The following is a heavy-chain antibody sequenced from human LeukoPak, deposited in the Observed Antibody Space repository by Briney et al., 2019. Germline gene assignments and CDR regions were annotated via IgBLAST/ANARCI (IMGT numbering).Heavy chain of an antibody. J-gene: IGHJ4*02. CDR3: ARRQSGTYRD. CDR2: IYHSGTT. Sequence: PSETLSLTCTVSGYSISSGSYWGWIRQPPGKGLEWIGTIYHSGTTYYNPSLKSRVTMSVDTSKNQFSLKLSSVTAADTAVYYCARRQSGTYRDWGQGTLVTVSS. CDR1: GYSISSGSY. D-gene: IGHD3-10*01. V-gene: IGHV4-38-2*02.